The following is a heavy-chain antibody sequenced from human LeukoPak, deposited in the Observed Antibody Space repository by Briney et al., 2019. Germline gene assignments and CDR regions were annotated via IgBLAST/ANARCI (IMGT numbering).Heavy chain of an antibody. J-gene: IGHJ4*02. D-gene: IGHD1-26*01. V-gene: IGHV1-3*01. CDR3: ARESGRYQDFFEN. CDR2: INGGSGRT. Sequence: GASVRVSCKASGYTFNSYDIHWVRQAPGQSPEWMGGINGGSGRTKYLQKLQGRVTITRDTSANTAFMELSSLRSEDTAVYYCARESGRYQDFFENWGQGTLVTVSS. CDR1: GYTFNSYD.